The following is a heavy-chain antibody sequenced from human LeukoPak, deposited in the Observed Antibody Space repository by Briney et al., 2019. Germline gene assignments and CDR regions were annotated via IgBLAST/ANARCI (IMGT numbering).Heavy chain of an antibody. J-gene: IGHJ4*02. CDR3: TSLLDG. Sequence: GVSLRLSCATSGFSFNNDWMDWVRQAPGKGLEWVANISQDGSEKNCLDSVKGRFTISRDNAQNSLYLQMNGLRVEDTAVYYCTSLLDGWGRGPLVPVS. CDR2: ISQDGSEK. CDR1: GFSFNNDW. D-gene: IGHD3-3*01. V-gene: IGHV3-7*01.